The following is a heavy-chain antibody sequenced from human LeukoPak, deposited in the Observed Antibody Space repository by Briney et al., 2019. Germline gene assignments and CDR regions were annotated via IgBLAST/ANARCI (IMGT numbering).Heavy chain of an antibody. J-gene: IGHJ6*04. Sequence: GGSLRISCASSGFTFSSYSMNWVRQAPGKGRDGVSSISSSSSYIYYADSVKGRFTISRDNAKNSLYLQMNSLRAEDTAVYYCAELGITMIGGVWGKGTTVTISS. CDR3: AELGITMIGGV. CDR1: GFTFSSYS. V-gene: IGHV3-21*01. CDR2: ISSSSSYI. D-gene: IGHD3-10*02.